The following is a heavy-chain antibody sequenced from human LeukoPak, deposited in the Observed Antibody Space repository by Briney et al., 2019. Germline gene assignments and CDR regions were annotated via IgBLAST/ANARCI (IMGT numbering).Heavy chain of an antibody. CDR3: ARVYSRFGEYRID. D-gene: IGHD3-10*01. J-gene: IGHJ4*02. CDR2: ISGSGGST. Sequence: GGTLRLSCAASGFTFSSYGMSWVRQAPGKGLEWVSAISGSGGSTYYADSVKGRFTISRDNSKNTLYLQMNSLRAEDTAVYYCARVYSRFGEYRIDWGQGTLVTVSS. V-gene: IGHV3-23*01. CDR1: GFTFSSYG.